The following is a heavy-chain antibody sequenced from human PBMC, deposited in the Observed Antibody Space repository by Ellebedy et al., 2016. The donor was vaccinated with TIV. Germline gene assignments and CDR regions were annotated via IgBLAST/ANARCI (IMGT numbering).Heavy chain of an antibody. J-gene: IGHJ4*02. Sequence: GESLKISXAASGFIFSSYGMYWVRQAPGKGLEWVAVIWYDGSNKYYVDSVKGRFTISRDNSKNTLYLQINSLRAEDTAVYYCARGRYDSSGYYQDYWGQGTLVTVSS. V-gene: IGHV3-33*01. CDR3: ARGRYDSSGYYQDY. CDR1: GFIFSSYG. D-gene: IGHD3-22*01. CDR2: IWYDGSNK.